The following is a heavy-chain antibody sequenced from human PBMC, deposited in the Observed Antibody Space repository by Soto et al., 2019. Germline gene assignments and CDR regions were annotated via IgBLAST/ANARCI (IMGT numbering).Heavy chain of an antibody. D-gene: IGHD5-18*01. CDR2: ISYDGSNK. CDR3: ARTGAMEMDYYYYYGMDV. J-gene: IGHJ6*02. V-gene: IGHV3-30-3*01. CDR1: GFTFSSYA. Sequence: SLRLSCAASGFTFSSYAMHWVRQAPGKGLEWVAVISYDGSNKYYADSVKGRFTISRDNSKNTLYLQMNSLRAEDTAVYYCARTGAMEMDYYYYYGMDVWGQGTTVTVSS.